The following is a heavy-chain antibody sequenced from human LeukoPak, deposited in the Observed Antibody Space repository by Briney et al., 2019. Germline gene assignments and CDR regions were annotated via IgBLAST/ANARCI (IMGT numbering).Heavy chain of an antibody. CDR1: GGSISSYY. Sequence: PSQTLSLTCTVSGGSISSYYWSWIRQPAGKGLEWIGRIYTSGSTNYNPSLKSRVTMSVDTSKNQFSLKLSSVTAADTAVYYCARDSSSGWYYGMDVWGQGTTVTVSS. V-gene: IGHV4-4*07. D-gene: IGHD6-19*01. CDR3: ARDSSSGWYYGMDV. CDR2: IYTSGST. J-gene: IGHJ6*02.